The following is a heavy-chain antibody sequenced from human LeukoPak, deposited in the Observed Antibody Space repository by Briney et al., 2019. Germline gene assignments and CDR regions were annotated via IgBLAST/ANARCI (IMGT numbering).Heavy chain of an antibody. V-gene: IGHV4-4*07. CDR3: ARGRYCSADICSGGDAFDI. J-gene: IGHJ3*02. Sequence: PSETLSLTCTVSGGSINNYYWSWIRQPAGKGLEWIGRIYTRGSTNYNPSLKSRVTMSVDTSKNQFSLKLSSVTAADTAVYYCARGRYCSADICSGGDAFDIWGQGTMVSVSS. D-gene: IGHD2-15*01. CDR2: IYTRGST. CDR1: GGSINNYY.